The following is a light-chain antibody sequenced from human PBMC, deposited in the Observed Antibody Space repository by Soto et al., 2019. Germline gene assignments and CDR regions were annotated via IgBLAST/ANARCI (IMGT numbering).Light chain of an antibody. CDR3: TSYAGSNIDV. CDR2: EGT. Sequence: QSVLTQPASVSGSPGQSITISCTGTNSDLGSYNLVSWFQQHPGKAPKVMIYEGTKRPSGVPDRFSGSKSDNTASLTISGLAADDEADYCCTSYAGSNIDVFGTGTKLTVL. V-gene: IGLV2-14*02. CDR1: NSDLGSYNL. J-gene: IGLJ1*01.